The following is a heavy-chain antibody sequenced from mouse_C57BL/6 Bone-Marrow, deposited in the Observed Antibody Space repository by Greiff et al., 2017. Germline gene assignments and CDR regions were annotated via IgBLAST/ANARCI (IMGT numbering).Heavy chain of an antibody. CDR3: AREGLYERGLYYGNP. Sequence: QVQLQQPGAELVKPGASVKMSCKASGYTFTSYWITWVKQRPGQGLEWIGDIYPGSGSTNYNEKFKSKATLTVDTSSSTAYMQLSSLTSEDSAFYYCAREGLYERGLYYGNPWGQGTTLTVSS. J-gene: IGHJ2*01. CDR2: IYPGSGST. V-gene: IGHV1-55*01. CDR1: GYTFTSYW. D-gene: IGHD2-1*01.